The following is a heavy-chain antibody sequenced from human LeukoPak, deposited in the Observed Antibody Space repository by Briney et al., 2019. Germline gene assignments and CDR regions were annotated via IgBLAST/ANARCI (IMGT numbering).Heavy chain of an antibody. CDR3: AKDRSIVVVPAAISGGMDV. CDR2: ISYDGSNK. Sequence: GGSLRLFCAPSGFTFSSYGMHWVRQVPGKGLEWVAVISYDGSNKYYADSVKGRFTISRDNSKNTLYLQMNSLRAEDTAVYYCAKDRSIVVVPAAISGGMDVWGQGTTVTVSS. V-gene: IGHV3-30*18. D-gene: IGHD2-2*02. CDR1: GFTFSSYG. J-gene: IGHJ6*02.